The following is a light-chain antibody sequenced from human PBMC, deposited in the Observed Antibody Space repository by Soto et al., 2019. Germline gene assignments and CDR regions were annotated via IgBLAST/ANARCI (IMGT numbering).Light chain of an antibody. V-gene: IGKV3-15*01. CDR3: QQYKNWPGT. CDR2: GAS. Sequence: EIVMTQSPATLSVSPGERATLSCRASQSVSSNLAWYQQKPGQTPILLIYGASTRATTIPARFSGSGSGTEFTLTISSLQSEDFAVYFCQQYKNWPGTFGQGTRLEIK. CDR1: QSVSSN. J-gene: IGKJ2*01.